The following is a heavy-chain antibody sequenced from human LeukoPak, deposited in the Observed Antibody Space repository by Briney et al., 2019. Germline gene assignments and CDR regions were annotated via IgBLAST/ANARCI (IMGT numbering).Heavy chain of an antibody. J-gene: IGHJ6*03. CDR3: ARHRRDGYNPYYYYYMDV. CDR2: IYPGDSDT. CDR1: GYSFTSYW. Sequence: GESLKISCKGSGYSFTSYWIGWVRQMPGKGLEWMGIIYPGDSDTRYSPSFQGQVTISADKSISTAYLQWSSLKASDAAMYYCARHRRDGYNPYYYYYMDVWGKGTTVTVSS. V-gene: IGHV5-51*01. D-gene: IGHD5-24*01.